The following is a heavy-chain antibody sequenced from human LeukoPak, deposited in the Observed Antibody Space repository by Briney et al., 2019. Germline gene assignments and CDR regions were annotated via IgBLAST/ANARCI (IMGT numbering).Heavy chain of an antibody. J-gene: IGHJ5*02. Sequence: PSETLSLTCTVSGGSVSSSRYYWGWVRQPPGKGLEWIGTIYYSGSTYYNPSLKSRVTISVDTSKNQFSLKLSSVTAADTAVYYCARPQTTVTGWFDPWGQGTLVTVSS. CDR1: GGSVSSSRYY. CDR3: ARPQTTVTGWFDP. CDR2: IYYSGST. D-gene: IGHD4-17*01. V-gene: IGHV4-39*01.